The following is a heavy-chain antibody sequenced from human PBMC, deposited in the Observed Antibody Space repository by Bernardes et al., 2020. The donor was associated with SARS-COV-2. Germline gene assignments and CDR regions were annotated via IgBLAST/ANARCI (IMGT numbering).Heavy chain of an antibody. V-gene: IGHV3-20*04. J-gene: IGHJ4*02. Sequence: GGSLRLSCAASGFTLDDYGMSWVRQAPGKGLEWVSGITRSGGSTGYADSVKGRFTISRDNAKNSLHLQMNSLRAEDTALYYCVRGYLYGPFDYWGQGILVTVSS. D-gene: IGHD5-18*01. CDR3: VRGYLYGPFDY. CDR2: ITRSGGST. CDR1: GFTLDDYG.